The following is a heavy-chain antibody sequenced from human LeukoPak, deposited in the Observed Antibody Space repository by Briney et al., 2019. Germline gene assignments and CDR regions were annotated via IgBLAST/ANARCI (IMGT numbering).Heavy chain of an antibody. D-gene: IGHD1-7*01. Sequence: PGGSLRLSCAASGFTFSSYAMSWVRQASGKGLEWVGRIRSKANSYATAYAASVKGRFTISRDDSKNTAYLQMNSLKTEDTAVYYCTRLYNWNYEIWFDPWGQGTLVTVSS. J-gene: IGHJ5*02. CDR3: TRLYNWNYEIWFDP. V-gene: IGHV3-73*01. CDR1: GFTFSSYA. CDR2: IRSKANSYAT.